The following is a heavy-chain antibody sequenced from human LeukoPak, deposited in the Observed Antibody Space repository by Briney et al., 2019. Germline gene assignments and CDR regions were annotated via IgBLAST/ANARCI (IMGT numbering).Heavy chain of an antibody. CDR1: GFTFSSYS. V-gene: IGHV3-21*01. J-gene: IGHJ5*02. CDR3: AKNLHYYDSSGYYAPNWFDP. CDR2: ISSSSSYI. Sequence: GGSLRLSCAASGFTFSSYSMNWVGQAPGKGLEWVSSISSSSSYIYYADSVKGRFTISRDNAKNSLYLQMNSLRAEDTAVYYCAKNLHYYDSSGYYAPNWFDPWGQGTLVTVSS. D-gene: IGHD3-22*01.